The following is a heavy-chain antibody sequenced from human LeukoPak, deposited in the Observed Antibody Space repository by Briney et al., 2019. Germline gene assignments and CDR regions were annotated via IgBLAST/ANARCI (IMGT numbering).Heavy chain of an antibody. D-gene: IGHD3-16*01. CDR2: ISGDSSTT. CDR3: ARDFNWAFDY. J-gene: IGHJ4*02. V-gene: IGHV3-48*01. CDR1: GFTFSRLS. Sequence: GGSLRLSCAASGFTFSRLSMNWVRQAPGKGLEWVAFISGDSSTTYYAESVKGRFTISRDNVKKSLSLQMNALRADDTATYFCARDFNWAFDYWGQGAVVTVSS.